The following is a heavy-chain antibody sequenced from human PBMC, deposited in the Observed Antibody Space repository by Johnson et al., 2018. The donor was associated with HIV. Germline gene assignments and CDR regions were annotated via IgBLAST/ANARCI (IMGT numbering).Heavy chain of an antibody. Sequence: VQLVESGGGLVQPGGSLRLYCAASGFTFSSYAMSWVRQAPGKVLEWVSAISGSGGSTYYADSVKGRFTISRDNSKNTLYLQMNSLRAEDTAVYYCAKGGYSGSPWGDAFDIWGQGTMVTVSS. J-gene: IGHJ3*02. CDR2: ISGSGGST. CDR3: AKGGYSGSPWGDAFDI. D-gene: IGHD1-26*01. V-gene: IGHV3-23*04. CDR1: GFTFSSYA.